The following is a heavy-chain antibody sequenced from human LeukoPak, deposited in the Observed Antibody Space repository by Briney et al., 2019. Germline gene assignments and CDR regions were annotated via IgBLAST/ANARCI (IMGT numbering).Heavy chain of an antibody. D-gene: IGHD6-13*01. CDR1: GGTFSSYA. CDR3: ASPRGSSQIFDY. V-gene: IGHV1-69*01. CDR2: IIPIFSTA. J-gene: IGHJ4*02. Sequence: SVKVSCKASGGTFSSYAISWVRQAPGQGLEWMGGIIPIFSTANYAQKFQGRVTITADESTSTAYMELSSLRSEDTAVYYCASPRGSSQIFDYWGQGTLVTVSS.